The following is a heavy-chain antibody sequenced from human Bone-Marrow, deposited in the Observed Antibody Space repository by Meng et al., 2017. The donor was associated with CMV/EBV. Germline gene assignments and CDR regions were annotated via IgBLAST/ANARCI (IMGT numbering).Heavy chain of an antibody. CDR1: GYTLTELS. Sequence: ASVKVSCKVSGYTLTELSMHWVRQAPGKGLEWMGGFDPEDGETIYAQKSQGRVTMTEDTSTDTAYMELSSLRSEDTAVYYCATAPRVEWLGGFDYWCQGTLVTVSS. CDR3: ATAPRVEWLGGFDY. D-gene: IGHD3-3*01. V-gene: IGHV1-24*01. CDR2: FDPEDGET. J-gene: IGHJ4*02.